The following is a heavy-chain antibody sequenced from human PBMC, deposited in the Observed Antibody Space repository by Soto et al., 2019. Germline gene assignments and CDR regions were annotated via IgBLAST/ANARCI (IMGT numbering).Heavy chain of an antibody. Sequence: ASVKVSCKASGYTFTSYDINWVRQATGQGLEWMGWMNPNSGNTGYAQKFQGRVTMTRNTSISTAYMELSSLRSEDTAVYYCARAGTAIEGFFWSGYYNWFDPWGQGTLVTVSS. D-gene: IGHD3-3*01. CDR2: MNPNSGNT. CDR3: ARAGTAIEGFFWSGYYNWFDP. V-gene: IGHV1-8*01. J-gene: IGHJ5*02. CDR1: GYTFTSYD.